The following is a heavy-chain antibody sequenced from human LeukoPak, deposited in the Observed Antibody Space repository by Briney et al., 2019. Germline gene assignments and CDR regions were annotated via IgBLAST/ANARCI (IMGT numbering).Heavy chain of an antibody. Sequence: SETLSLTCTVYGGSFSGYYWSWIRQPPGRGLEWIGEINHSGSINYNPSLKSRVTISVDTSKNQFSLKLSSVTAADTAVYYCARERDGSGTQRGLDYWGQGTLVTVSS. CDR1: GGSFSGYY. CDR3: ARERDGSGTQRGLDY. V-gene: IGHV4-34*01. D-gene: IGHD3-10*01. CDR2: INHSGSI. J-gene: IGHJ4*02.